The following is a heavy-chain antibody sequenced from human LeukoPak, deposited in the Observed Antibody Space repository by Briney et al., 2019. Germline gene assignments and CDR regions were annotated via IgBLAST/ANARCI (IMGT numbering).Heavy chain of an antibody. CDR2: INHSGST. D-gene: IGHD2-2*01. CDR3: GRSGFIVVVPESTAEGYNWFDP. V-gene: IGHV4-34*01. J-gene: IGHJ5*02. Sequence: SETLSLTCVVYVGCFSEYYWRWVPQPPRKGLEWIGGINHSGSTNYNPSLKSRVTISVDTSKNQFSLKLSSVTAADTAVYYCGRSGFIVVVPESTAEGYNWFDPCGQGTLVTVSS. CDR1: VGCFSEYY.